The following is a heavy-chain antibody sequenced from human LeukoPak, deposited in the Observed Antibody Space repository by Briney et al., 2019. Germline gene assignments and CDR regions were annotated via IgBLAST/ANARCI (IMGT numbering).Heavy chain of an antibody. Sequence: GESLKISCKGSGYSVNTYWIAWVRQMPGKGLEWMGIIYPDDSEAIESPPFQGQVTISADKSINTAYLQWSSLKASDTAMYYCARRYCSGGDCYEDYWGQGTLVTVSS. J-gene: IGHJ4*02. CDR3: ARRYCSGGDCYEDY. CDR2: IYPDDSEA. CDR1: GYSVNTYW. D-gene: IGHD2-15*01. V-gene: IGHV5-51*01.